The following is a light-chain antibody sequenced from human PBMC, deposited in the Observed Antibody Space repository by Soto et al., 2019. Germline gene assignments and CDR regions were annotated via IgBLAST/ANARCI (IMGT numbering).Light chain of an antibody. CDR3: LQDCSFPCT. CDR2: AAS. V-gene: IGKV1-6*01. CDR1: QGLRID. J-gene: IGKJ1*01. Sequence: AIQMTQSPSSLSASVGDRVTITCRASQGLRIDLAWYQQKPGQAPKLLIYAASTLHTGVPSRFSGSGSGPDFTLTISRLQPEDFAAYYCLQDCSFPCTFGQGTKVEIK.